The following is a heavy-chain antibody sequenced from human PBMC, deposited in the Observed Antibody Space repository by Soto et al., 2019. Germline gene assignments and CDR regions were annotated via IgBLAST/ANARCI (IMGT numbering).Heavy chain of an antibody. CDR1: GGSISSGGYF. J-gene: IGHJ6*02. V-gene: IGHV4-31*03. Sequence: QVQLQESGPGLVKPSQTLSLTCTVSGGSISSGGYFWSWIRQHPGKGLEWIGFIYYSGSTYYNPPPKSRVTISVDTSKNQFSLKLISVTAADTAVYYCAREGAAPYYYYGMDVWGQGTTVTVSS. CDR2: IYYSGST. CDR3: AREGAAPYYYYGMDV. D-gene: IGHD6-6*01.